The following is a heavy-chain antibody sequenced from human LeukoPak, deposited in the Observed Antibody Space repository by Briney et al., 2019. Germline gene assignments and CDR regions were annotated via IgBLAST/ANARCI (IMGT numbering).Heavy chain of an antibody. J-gene: IGHJ4*02. CDR3: ARWRTYCGGDCYSGMFDY. Sequence: GGSLRLSCAASGFTFSSYGMHWVRQAPGKGREGVAVIWYDGSNKYYADSVKGRFTISRDNSKNTLYLQMNSLRAEDTAVYYCARWRTYCGGDCYSGMFDYWGQGTLVTVSS. CDR1: GFTFSSYG. D-gene: IGHD2-21*02. V-gene: IGHV3-33*01. CDR2: IWYDGSNK.